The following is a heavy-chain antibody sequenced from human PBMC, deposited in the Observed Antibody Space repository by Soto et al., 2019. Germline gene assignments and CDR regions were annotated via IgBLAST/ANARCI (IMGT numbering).Heavy chain of an antibody. CDR2: IWYDGSNK. Sequence: QVQLVESGGGVVQPGRSLRLSCAASGFTFSSYGMHWVRQAPGKGLEWVAVIWYDGSNKYYADSVKGRFTIPRDNSKNTLYLQMNSLSAEDTAVYYCARGGAAWPPGWFDPWGQGTLVTVSS. CDR3: ARGGAAWPPGWFDP. J-gene: IGHJ5*02. D-gene: IGHD6-13*01. V-gene: IGHV3-33*01. CDR1: GFTFSSYG.